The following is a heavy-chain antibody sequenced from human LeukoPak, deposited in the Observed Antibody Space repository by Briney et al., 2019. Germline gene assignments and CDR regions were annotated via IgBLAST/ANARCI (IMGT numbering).Heavy chain of an antibody. D-gene: IGHD3-22*01. CDR3: ARDRGGHYYDSSGYFDY. J-gene: IGHJ4*02. CDR1: GGSISSSSYY. V-gene: IGHV4-39*07. Sequence: PSETLSLTCTVSGGSISSSSYYWGWIRQPPGKGLEWIGSIYYSGSTYYNPSLKSRVTISVDKSKNQFSLKLNSVTAADTAVYYCARDRGGHYYDSSGYFDYWGQGTLVTVSS. CDR2: IYYSGST.